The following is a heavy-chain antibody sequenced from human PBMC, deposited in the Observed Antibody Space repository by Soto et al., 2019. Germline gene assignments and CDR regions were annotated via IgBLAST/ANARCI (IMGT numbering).Heavy chain of an antibody. CDR3: ALGFGSFGPDSYGMDV. D-gene: IGHD3-10*01. CDR1: GFTFNDHY. Sequence: PWGSLRLSCAASGFTFNDHYMDWVRQAPGKGLEWVSYISSSSSTIYYADSVKGRFTVSRDNSKNSLYLQMNSLRAEDTAVYYCALGFGSFGPDSYGMDVWGQGTTVTVSS. CDR2: ISSSSSTI. J-gene: IGHJ6*02. V-gene: IGHV3-48*01.